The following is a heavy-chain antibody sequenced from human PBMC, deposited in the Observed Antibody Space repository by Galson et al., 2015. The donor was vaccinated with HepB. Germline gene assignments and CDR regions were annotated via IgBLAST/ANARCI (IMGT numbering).Heavy chain of an antibody. V-gene: IGHV5-51*01. CDR1: GYSFTSYW. Sequence: QSGAEVKKPGESLKISCKGSGYSFTSYWIGWVRQMPGKGLEWMGIIYPGDSDTRYSPSFQGQVTISADKSISTAYLQWSSLKASDTAMYYCARLYRGKIQLWQKDYYYGMDVWGQGTTVTVSS. D-gene: IGHD5-18*01. CDR2: IYPGDSDT. CDR3: ARLYRGKIQLWQKDYYYGMDV. J-gene: IGHJ6*02.